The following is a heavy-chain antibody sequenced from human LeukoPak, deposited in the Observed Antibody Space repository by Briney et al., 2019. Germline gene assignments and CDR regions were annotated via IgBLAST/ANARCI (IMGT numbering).Heavy chain of an antibody. D-gene: IGHD3-22*01. CDR1: GGSISSGGYS. CDR2: IYHSGST. V-gene: IGHV4-30-2*01. CDR3: ASSNRSDGAPYYYDSSGYYLDY. Sequence: SETLSLTCAVSGGSISSGGYSWSWIRQPPGKGLEWIGYIYHSGSTYYNPFLKSRVTISVDRSKNQFSLKLSSVTAADAAVYYCASSNRSDGAPYYYDSSGYYLDYWGQGTLVTVSS. J-gene: IGHJ4*02.